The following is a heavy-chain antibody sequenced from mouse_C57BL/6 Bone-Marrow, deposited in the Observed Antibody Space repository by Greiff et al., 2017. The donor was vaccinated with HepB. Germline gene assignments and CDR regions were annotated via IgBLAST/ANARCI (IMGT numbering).Heavy chain of an antibody. CDR2: INPSNGGT. CDR3: ARGDYGSSGFAY. V-gene: IGHV1-53*01. D-gene: IGHD1-1*01. Sequence: QVQLQQPGTELVKPGASVKLSCKASGYTFTSYWMHWVKQRPGQGLEWIGNINPSNGGTNYNEKFKSKATLTVDKSSSTAYRQLSSLTSEDSAVYYCARGDYGSSGFAYWGQGTLVTVSA. J-gene: IGHJ3*01. CDR1: GYTFTSYW.